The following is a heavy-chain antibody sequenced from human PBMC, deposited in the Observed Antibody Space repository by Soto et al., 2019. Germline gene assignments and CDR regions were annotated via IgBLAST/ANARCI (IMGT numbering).Heavy chain of an antibody. J-gene: IGHJ4*02. V-gene: IGHV3-15*07. Sequence: EAQLVESGGGLVEPGGSLRVYCAASGFSFSDAWMIWVRQAPGKGLEWVGRIKSKAHGETADYAAPVKGRFTISRDDSKNTVYLEMNSLKIEDTAVYYCPTGVDGYNPFDYWGQGTLVTVSS. D-gene: IGHD5-12*01. CDR2: IKSKAHGETA. CDR3: PTGVDGYNPFDY. CDR1: GFSFSDAW.